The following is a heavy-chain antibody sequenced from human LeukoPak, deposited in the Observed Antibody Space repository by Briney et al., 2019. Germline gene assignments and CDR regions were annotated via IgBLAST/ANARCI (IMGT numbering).Heavy chain of an antibody. J-gene: IGHJ3*02. V-gene: IGHV4-39*07. Sequence: PSETLSLTCTVSGGSISSSSYYWDWIRQPPGKGLEWIGSVYYSGSTYYNPSLKSRVTISVDTSQNQFSLKLSSVTAADTAVYYCASNRPDIAARALDAFDIWGQGTMVTVSS. CDR3: ASNRPDIAARALDAFDI. CDR2: VYYSGST. CDR1: GGSISSSSYY. D-gene: IGHD6-6*01.